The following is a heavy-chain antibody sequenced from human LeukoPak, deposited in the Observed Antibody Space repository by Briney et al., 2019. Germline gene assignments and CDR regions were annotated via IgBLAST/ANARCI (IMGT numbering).Heavy chain of an antibody. CDR2: TRNKANSYTT. V-gene: IGHV3-72*01. Sequence: GGSLRLSCAASGFTFSDHYMDWVRQAPGKGLEWVGRTRNKANSYTTEYAASVKGRFTISRDDSKNSLYLQMNSLKTEDTAVYYCARVSLELLGGFDYWGQGTLVTVSS. J-gene: IGHJ4*02. CDR3: ARVSLELLGGFDY. D-gene: IGHD2-15*01. CDR1: GFTFSDHY.